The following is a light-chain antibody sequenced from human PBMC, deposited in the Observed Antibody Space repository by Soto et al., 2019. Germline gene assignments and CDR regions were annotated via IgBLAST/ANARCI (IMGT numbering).Light chain of an antibody. CDR1: QSVTSN. CDR2: AAS. V-gene: IGKV1-39*01. J-gene: IGKJ2*01. CDR3: QQYYSSLYT. Sequence: DIQMTQSPSPLSASIGDRVTITCRASQSVTSNLNWYQQKFGETPKLLMYAASNLQGGVPSRFSGSGSGTDFTLTISSLQPEDFATYYCQQYYSSLYTFGQGTKLEV.